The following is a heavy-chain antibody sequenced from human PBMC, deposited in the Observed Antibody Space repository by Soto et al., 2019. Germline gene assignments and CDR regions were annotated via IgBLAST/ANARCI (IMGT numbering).Heavy chain of an antibody. V-gene: IGHV4-34*01. Sequence: PSETLSLTCAVYGGSFSGYYWSWIRQPPGKGLEWIGEINHSGSTNYNPSLKSRVTLSVDTSKNQFSLKLSSVTAAATAVYYCARGRYYFDYWGQGTLVTVSS. J-gene: IGHJ4*02. CDR3: ARGRYYFDY. CDR1: GGSFSGYY. CDR2: INHSGST.